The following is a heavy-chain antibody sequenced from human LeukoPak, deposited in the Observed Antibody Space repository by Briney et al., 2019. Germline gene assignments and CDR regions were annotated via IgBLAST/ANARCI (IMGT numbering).Heavy chain of an antibody. V-gene: IGHV1-2*02. CDR2: MQPNSGGT. CDR1: GYSFADYY. D-gene: IGHD2-2*01. J-gene: IGHJ5*02. CDR3: ARRLEYANSYWFDP. Sequence: ASVKVSCKASGYSFADYYLHWVRQAPGQGLEWMGWMQPNSGGTNYAQNFQGRVTMTRDTSISTAYMELSSLRSDDTAVYYCARRLEYANSYWFDPWGQGTLVTVSS.